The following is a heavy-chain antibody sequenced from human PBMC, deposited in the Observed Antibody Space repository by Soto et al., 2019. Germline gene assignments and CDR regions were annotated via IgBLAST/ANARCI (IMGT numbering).Heavy chain of an antibody. D-gene: IGHD3-10*01. Sequence: QVQLQESGPGLVKPSGTLSLTCAVSGGSISSSNWWSWVRQPPGKGLEWIGEIYHSGSTNYNPSLKSRVTISVDKSKYQFSLKLSSVTAADTAVYYCARDGEITMVRGVIKQSPYYYYYYGMDVWGQGTTVTVSS. CDR3: ARDGEITMVRGVIKQSPYYYYYYGMDV. CDR2: IYHSGST. V-gene: IGHV4-4*02. CDR1: GGSISSSNW. J-gene: IGHJ6*02.